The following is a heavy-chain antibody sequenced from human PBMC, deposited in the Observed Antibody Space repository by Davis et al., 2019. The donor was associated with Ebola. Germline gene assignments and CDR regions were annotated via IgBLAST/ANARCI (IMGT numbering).Heavy chain of an antibody. CDR3: AKACSSTSCYLGYGY. Sequence: GGSLRLSCAASGFTFSSYGMHWVRQAPGKGLEWVAVIWYDGSNKYYADSVKGRFTISRDNSKNTLYLQMNSLRAEDTAVYYCAKACSSTSCYLGYGYWGQGTLVTVSS. D-gene: IGHD2-2*01. CDR1: GFTFSSYG. V-gene: IGHV3-30*02. J-gene: IGHJ4*02. CDR2: IWYDGSNK.